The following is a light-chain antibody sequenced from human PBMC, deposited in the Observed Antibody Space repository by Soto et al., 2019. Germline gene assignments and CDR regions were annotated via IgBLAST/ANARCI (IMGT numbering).Light chain of an antibody. CDR3: CSYADTDPLI. V-gene: IGLV2-23*01. J-gene: IGLJ2*01. CDR2: VAT. Sequence: QSALTQPASVSGSPGQSITVSCTGTSSDVGGYNYVSWYQQHPGGVPKLIMYVATQRPSGVSNRFSGSKSGNTAALTISGLQAEDEADYYCCSYADTDPLIFGGGTQVIVL. CDR1: SSDVGGYNY.